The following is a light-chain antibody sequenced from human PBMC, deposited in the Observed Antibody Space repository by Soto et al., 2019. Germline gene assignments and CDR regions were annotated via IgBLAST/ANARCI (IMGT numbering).Light chain of an antibody. V-gene: IGKV3-15*01. J-gene: IGKJ1*01. Sequence: EIVMTQSPATLSVSPGERAILSCRASQSVRGNVAWYQQKPGQAPRLLISGASARASGISARFSGSGSGTEFTLTLSSLQSEDFALYFCQQYNKRPGTFGQGTRVEIK. CDR2: GAS. CDR1: QSVRGN. CDR3: QQYNKRPGT.